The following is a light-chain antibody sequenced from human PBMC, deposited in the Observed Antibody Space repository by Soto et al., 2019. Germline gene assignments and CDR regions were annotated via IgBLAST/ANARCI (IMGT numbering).Light chain of an antibody. V-gene: IGKV1-33*01. J-gene: IGKJ3*01. CDR3: QHYDALPFT. Sequence: DIQMTQSPSSLSASVGDRVTITCQASQDIRNYLNWYQQKPGKAPKLLIQDASNLQTGVPSRFSGSGSGTDFTFTISSLQPEDFATYYCQHYDALPFTFGPGTKVDFK. CDR2: DAS. CDR1: QDIRNY.